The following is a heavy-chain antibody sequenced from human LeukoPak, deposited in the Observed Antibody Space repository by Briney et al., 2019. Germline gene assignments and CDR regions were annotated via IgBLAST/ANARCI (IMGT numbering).Heavy chain of an antibody. CDR3: ATTVGDYYGGGICYSAVDY. CDR1: GYTISNGYY. J-gene: IGHJ4*02. CDR2: VSHSGST. Sequence: SETLSLTCAVSGYTISNGYYWGWIRQPPGKGLEWIGSVSHSGSTYYNPSLKSRVTMSLDTSKNQFSLRLTSMTAADTAMYYCATTVGDYYGGGICYSAVDYWGQGTLVTVSS. V-gene: IGHV4-38-2*01. D-gene: IGHD2-15*01.